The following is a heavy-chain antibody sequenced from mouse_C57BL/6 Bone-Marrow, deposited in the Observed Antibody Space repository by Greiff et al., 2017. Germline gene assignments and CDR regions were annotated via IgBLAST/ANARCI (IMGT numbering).Heavy chain of an antibody. D-gene: IGHD1-1*01. CDR2: IDPENGDT. V-gene: IGHV14-4*01. CDR3: TNYYGSSDY. CDR1: GFNIKDDY. Sequence: VQLKQSGAELVRPGASVKLSCTASGFNIKDDYMHWVKQRPEQGLEWIGWIDPENGDTEYASKFQGKATITADTSSNTAYLQLSSLTSEDTAVYYCTNYYGSSDYWGQGTTRTVSS. J-gene: IGHJ2*01.